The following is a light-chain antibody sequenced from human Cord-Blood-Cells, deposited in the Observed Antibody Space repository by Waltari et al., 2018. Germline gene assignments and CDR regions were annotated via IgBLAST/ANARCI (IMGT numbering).Light chain of an antibody. CDR2: GAS. CDR3: QQYNNWPLT. V-gene: IGKV3-15*01. CDR1: QSGSSN. Sequence: EIVMTPSPATLSVSPVERATLSCRASQSGSSNVAWDQQKPGHAPKLLIYGASTRATGIPSRFSGSGSGTEFTLTISGLQSEDFAVYYCQQYNNWPLTFGGGTKVEIK. J-gene: IGKJ4*01.